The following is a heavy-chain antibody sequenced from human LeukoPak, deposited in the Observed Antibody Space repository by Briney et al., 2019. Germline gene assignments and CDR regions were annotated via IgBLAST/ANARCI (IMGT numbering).Heavy chain of an antibody. J-gene: IGHJ6*03. CDR3: ARGAAMVLNYYYYMDV. CDR1: GGSISSYY. D-gene: IGHD5-18*01. V-gene: IGHV4-59*01. Sequence: SETLSLTCTVSGGSISSYYWSWIRQPPGKGLEWIGYIYYSGSTNYNPSLKSRVTISVDTSKNQFSLKLSSVTAADTAVYYCARGAAMVLNYYYYMDVWGKGTTVTVSS. CDR2: IYYSGST.